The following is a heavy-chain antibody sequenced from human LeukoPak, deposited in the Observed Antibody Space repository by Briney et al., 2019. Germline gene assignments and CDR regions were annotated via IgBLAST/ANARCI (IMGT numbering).Heavy chain of an antibody. CDR1: GGSISSYY. D-gene: IGHD2-15*01. Sequence: SETLSLTCTVSGGSISSYYWSWIRQPPGKGLEGIVYIYYSWSTNYNPSPKSRVTISVDTSKNQFSLKLSSVTAADTAVYYCARDPRCSGGSCYAADAFDIWGQGTMVTVSS. J-gene: IGHJ3*02. CDR3: ARDPRCSGGSCYAADAFDI. CDR2: IYYSWST. V-gene: IGHV4-59*01.